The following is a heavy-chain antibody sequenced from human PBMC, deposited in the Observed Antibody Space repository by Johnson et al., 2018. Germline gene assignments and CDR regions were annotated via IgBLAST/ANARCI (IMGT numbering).Heavy chain of an antibody. J-gene: IGHJ3*01. CDR3: ARDCSGGSCSSDGVDV. Sequence: QVQLQESGPGLVKXSGTXSLXCAVSGGSISSSNWWSWVRQPPGKGLEWIGEIFHSGTTNSNPSFRSRVPMSVDQSTNQFSLQLTSVTAADTAAYYCARDCSGGSCSSDGVDVWGQGTKVTVSS. CDR2: IFHSGTT. V-gene: IGHV4-4*02. CDR1: GGSISSSNW. D-gene: IGHD2-15*01.